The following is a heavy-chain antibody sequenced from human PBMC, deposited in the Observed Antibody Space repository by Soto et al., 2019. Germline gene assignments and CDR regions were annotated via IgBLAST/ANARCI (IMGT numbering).Heavy chain of an antibody. CDR1: GGSFSGYY. J-gene: IGHJ6*02. CDR3: ARATYYYDSSGYPWYYYYGMDV. D-gene: IGHD3-22*01. CDR2: INHSGST. Sequence: SETLSLTCAVYGGSFSGYYWSWIRQPPGKGLEWIGEINHSGSTNYNPSLKSRVTISVDTSKNQFSLKLSSVTAADTAVYYCARATYYYDSSGYPWYYYYGMDVWGQGTTVTVSS. V-gene: IGHV4-34*01.